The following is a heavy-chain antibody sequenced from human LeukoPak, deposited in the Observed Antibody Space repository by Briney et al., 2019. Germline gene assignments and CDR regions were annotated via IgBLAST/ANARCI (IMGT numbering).Heavy chain of an antibody. J-gene: IGHJ4*02. CDR3: ASEFREVIY. CDR1: GFTFSSFE. Sequence: GGSLRLSCAASGFTFSSFEMNWVRQAPGKGLEWVSFISVSGSTIYYADSVKGRFTISRDNAKNSLYLQMNNLSAEDTAVYYGASEFREVIYWGQGTLVTVSS. D-gene: IGHD3-10*01. V-gene: IGHV3-48*03. CDR2: ISVSGSTI.